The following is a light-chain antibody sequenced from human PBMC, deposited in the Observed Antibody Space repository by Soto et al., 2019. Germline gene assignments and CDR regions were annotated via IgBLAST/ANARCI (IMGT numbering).Light chain of an antibody. V-gene: IGLV2-11*01. CDR2: DVT. CDR3: CSYGGSFPYV. CDR1: SSDVGGYDY. J-gene: IGLJ1*01. Sequence: QSVLTQPPSVSGSPGQSVTISCTGTSSDVGGYDYVSWYQQHPGKAPKLLIYDVTKRPSGVPDRFSGSKSGNTASLTISGLQAEDEADFFCCSYGGSFPYVFGTGTNVTVL.